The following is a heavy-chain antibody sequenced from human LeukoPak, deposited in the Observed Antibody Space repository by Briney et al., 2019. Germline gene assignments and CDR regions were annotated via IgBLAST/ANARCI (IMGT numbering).Heavy chain of an antibody. J-gene: IGHJ5*02. V-gene: IGHV1-46*01. CDR1: GYTFTSYY. D-gene: IGHD3-9*01. Sequence: ASVKVSCKASGYTFTSYYMHWVRQAPGQGLEWMGIINPSGGSTSYAQKFQGRVTMTRDTSTSTVYMELSSLRSEDTAVYYCARGRAYDILTGHYIPSFAGNWFDPWGQGTLVTVSS. CDR3: ARGRAYDILTGHYIPSFAGNWFDP. CDR2: INPSGGST.